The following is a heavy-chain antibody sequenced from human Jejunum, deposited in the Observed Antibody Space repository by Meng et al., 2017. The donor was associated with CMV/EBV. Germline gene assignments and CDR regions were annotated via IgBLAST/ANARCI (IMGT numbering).Heavy chain of an antibody. CDR1: GGSISSGDNY. J-gene: IGHJ4*02. CDR2: IYYSGST. D-gene: IGHD6-6*01. CDR3: ARVSLRQTIFDY. Sequence: AQLQGSGPGLVNPSQPLSLTCTISGGSISSGDNYWSWIRQPPGKGLEWIGYIYYSGSTYYNPSLKSRLTISVDTSKNQFSLNLTSVTAADTAVYYCARVSLRQTIFDYWGQGTLVTVSS. V-gene: IGHV4-30-4*08.